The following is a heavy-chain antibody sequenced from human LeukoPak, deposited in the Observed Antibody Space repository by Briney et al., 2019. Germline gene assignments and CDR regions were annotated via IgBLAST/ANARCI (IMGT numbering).Heavy chain of an antibody. J-gene: IGHJ4*02. CDR2: VYYSGST. CDR1: GGSISTYC. D-gene: IGHD3-22*01. V-gene: IGHV4-59*01. Sequence: SETLSLTCTVSGGSISTYCWNWIRQPPGKGLEWIGYVYYSGSTNYNPSLKSRVTISVDTSKNQFSLKLSSVTAADTAVYYCARVAAPYDSSGYYYLHDYWGQGTLVTVSS. CDR3: ARVAAPYDSSGYYYLHDY.